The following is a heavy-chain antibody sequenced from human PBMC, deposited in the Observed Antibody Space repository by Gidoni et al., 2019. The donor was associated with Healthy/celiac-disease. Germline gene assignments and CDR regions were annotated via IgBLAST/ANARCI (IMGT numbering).Heavy chain of an antibody. V-gene: IGHV4-34*01. CDR2: INHSGST. J-gene: IGHJ5*02. CDR3: ARGGDIVVVPAAIRRAYWFDP. Sequence: QVQLQQWGAGLLKPSETLSLTCAVYGGSFSGYYWRWIRQPPGKGLDWIGEINHSGSTNYNPSLKSRVTISVDTSKNKVSLKLSSVTAADTAVYYCARGGDIVVVPAAIRRAYWFDPWGQGTLVTVSS. D-gene: IGHD2-2*02. CDR1: GGSFSGYY.